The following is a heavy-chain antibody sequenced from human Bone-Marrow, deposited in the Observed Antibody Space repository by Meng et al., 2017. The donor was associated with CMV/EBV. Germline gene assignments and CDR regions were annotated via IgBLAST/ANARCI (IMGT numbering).Heavy chain of an antibody. J-gene: IGHJ6*02. CDR1: GFTFSNYW. CDR2: INNDGSST. CDR3: ASSVMDV. Sequence: GGSLRLSCAASGFTFSNYWMHWVRQAPGKGLVWVSRINNDGSSTNYADSVKGRFTISRDNAKNSLYLQMNSLRADDRAVYYCASSVMDVWGQGTMVTVSS. V-gene: IGHV3-74*01.